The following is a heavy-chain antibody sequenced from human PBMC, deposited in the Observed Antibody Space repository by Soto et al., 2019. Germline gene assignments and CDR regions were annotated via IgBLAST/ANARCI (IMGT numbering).Heavy chain of an antibody. J-gene: IGHJ3*02. CDR1: GCPISNCSYY. CDR3: ARRGGVATNAFDI. Sequence: SQTLSLTSTPSGCPISNCSYYRRWIRQPPGKGLEWIGIIYYSGSTYYNPSLKSRVTISVDTSKTQFSLKLSSVTAADTAVYYCARRGGVATNAFDIWGQGTMVT. CDR2: IYYSGST. D-gene: IGHD5-12*01. V-gene: IGHV4-39*01.